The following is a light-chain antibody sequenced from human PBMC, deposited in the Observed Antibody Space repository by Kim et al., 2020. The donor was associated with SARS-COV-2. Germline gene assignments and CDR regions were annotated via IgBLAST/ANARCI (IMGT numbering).Light chain of an antibody. J-gene: IGLJ3*02. V-gene: IGLV6-57*02. CDR1: GGSIASAY. CDR2: EDI. CDR3: QSYDSSSLWV. Sequence: LTQPHSVSESPGKTVTISCTGSGGSIASAYVQWYQQRPGSAPTTVIYEDIHRPSGVPDRFSGSIDTSSNSASLTISGLQTEDEADFYCQSYDSSSLWVFGGGTKLTVL.